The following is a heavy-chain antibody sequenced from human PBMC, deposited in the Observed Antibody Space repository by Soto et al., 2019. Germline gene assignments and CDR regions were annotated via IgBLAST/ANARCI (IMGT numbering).Heavy chain of an antibody. CDR1: GGTFSSYA. CDR3: ARVYCSSTSCHMDY. J-gene: IGHJ4*02. Sequence: GASVKVSCKASGGTFSSYAISWVRQAPGQGLEWMGGIIPNIGTTNYAQKLQGRVTITTDKSTSTAYMELRSLRSDDTAVYYCARVYCSSTSCHMDYWGQGTLVTVSS. CDR2: IIPNIGTT. D-gene: IGHD2-2*02. V-gene: IGHV1-69*05.